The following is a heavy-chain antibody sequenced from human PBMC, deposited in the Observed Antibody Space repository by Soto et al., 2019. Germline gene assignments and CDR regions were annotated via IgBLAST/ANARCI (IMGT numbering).Heavy chain of an antibody. D-gene: IGHD6-19*01. CDR3: ARERRAVSTFDY. CDR2: IWYDGTNK. Sequence: QVQLVESGGGVVQPGRSLRLSCAASGFTFTNYAIHWVRQAPGKGLEWVAVIWYDGTNKYYAESVKDRFTISRDNSKNPVYLQMNSLGAEDTAVYYCARERRAVSTFDYRGQGTLVIVSS. J-gene: IGHJ4*02. CDR1: GFTFTNYA. V-gene: IGHV3-33*01.